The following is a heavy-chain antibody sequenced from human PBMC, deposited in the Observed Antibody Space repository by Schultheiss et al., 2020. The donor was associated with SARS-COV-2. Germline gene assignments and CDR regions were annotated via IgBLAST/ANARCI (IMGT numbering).Heavy chain of an antibody. J-gene: IGHJ4*02. Sequence: ETLSLTCTVSGGSISSSSYYWGWIRQPPGKGLEWVSVIYSGGSTYYADSVKGRFTISRDNAKNSLYLQMNSLRADDTAVYYCAKDLYDYVWGSYRPKGTLDYWGQGTLVTVSS. CDR1: GGSISSSSYY. CDR2: IYSGGST. CDR3: AKDLYDYVWGSYRPKGTLDY. D-gene: IGHD3-16*02. V-gene: IGHV3-53*01.